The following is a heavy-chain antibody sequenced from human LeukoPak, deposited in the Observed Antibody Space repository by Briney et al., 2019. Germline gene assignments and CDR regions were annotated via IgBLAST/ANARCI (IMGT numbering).Heavy chain of an antibody. CDR2: ISRSATTI. Sequence: PGGSLRLSCAASGFTFSSYEMNWVRQAPGKGLEWVSSISRSATTIYYADSVKGRFTISRDNAKNSLYLQMNSLRAEDTAVYYCSRWDGFGDSWGQGTLVTVSS. CDR3: SRWDGFGDS. D-gene: IGHD3-10*01. J-gene: IGHJ4*02. CDR1: GFTFSSYE. V-gene: IGHV3-48*03.